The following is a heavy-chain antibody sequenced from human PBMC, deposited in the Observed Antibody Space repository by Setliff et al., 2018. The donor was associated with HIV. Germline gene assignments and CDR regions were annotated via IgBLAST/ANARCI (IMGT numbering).Heavy chain of an antibody. CDR3: ASGSGTMDV. Sequence: SETLSLTCTVSGGSISSGVYYWSWIRHHPGKGLEWIGYIHYSGSIYYNPSLKSRVTISVDTSKNQFSLKLSSVTAADTAVYYCASGSGTMDVWGKGTTVTVSS. J-gene: IGHJ6*04. V-gene: IGHV4-31*03. CDR2: IHYSGSI. D-gene: IGHD3-10*01. CDR1: GGSISSGVYY.